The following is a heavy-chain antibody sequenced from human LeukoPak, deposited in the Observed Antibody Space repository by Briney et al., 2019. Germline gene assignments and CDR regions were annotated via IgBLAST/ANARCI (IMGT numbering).Heavy chain of an antibody. Sequence: ASVKVSCKASGYTFTSYAISWVRQAPGQGLEWMGRIIPILGIANYAQKFQGRVTITADKSTSTAYMELSSLRSEDTAVYYCARSDYYGSGSYRPLDYWGQGTLVTVSS. CDR2: IIPILGIA. D-gene: IGHD3-10*01. CDR1: GYTFTSYA. V-gene: IGHV1-69*04. CDR3: ARSDYYGSGSYRPLDY. J-gene: IGHJ4*02.